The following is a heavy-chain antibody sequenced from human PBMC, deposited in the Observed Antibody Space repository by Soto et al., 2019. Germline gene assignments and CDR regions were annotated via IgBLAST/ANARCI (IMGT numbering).Heavy chain of an antibody. CDR1: GYTFTGYY. J-gene: IGHJ4*02. V-gene: IGHV1-2*02. CDR2: IKPNSGGT. D-gene: IGHD4-4*01. CDR3: ARDSSDYSNYEGVFDY. Sequence: QVQLVQSGAEVKKPGASVKVSCKASGYTFTGYYMHWVRQAPGQGLEWMGWIKPNSGGTNYAQKFQGRVTMTRDTSISTAYMELSRLRSDDTAVYYCARDSSDYSNYEGVFDYWGQGTLVTVSS.